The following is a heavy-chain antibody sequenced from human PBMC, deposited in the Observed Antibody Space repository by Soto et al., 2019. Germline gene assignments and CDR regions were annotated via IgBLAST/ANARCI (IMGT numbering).Heavy chain of an antibody. CDR3: AIVETMITFGGVIVL. D-gene: IGHD3-16*01. CDR2: ISGSGGST. CDR1: GFTFSSYA. Sequence: EVQLLESGGGLVQPGGSLRLSCAASGFTFSSYAMSWVRQAPGKGLEWVSAISGSGGSTYYADSVKGRFTISRDNSKNTLYLQMNSLRAEDTAVYYCAIVETMITFGGVIVLWGQGTLVTVSS. J-gene: IGHJ5*02. V-gene: IGHV3-23*01.